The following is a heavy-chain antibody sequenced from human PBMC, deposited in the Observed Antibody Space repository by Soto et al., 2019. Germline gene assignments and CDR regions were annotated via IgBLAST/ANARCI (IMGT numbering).Heavy chain of an antibody. V-gene: IGHV1-18*01. CDR2: ISAYNGNT. CDR3: ARIMYYYDSSGYPDYYYYYGMDV. Sequence: QVQLVQSGAEVKKPGASVKVSCKASGYTFTSYGISWVRQAPGQGLEWMGWISAYNGNTNYAQKLQGRVTMTTDKSTSTAYMELRSLRSDETAVYYCARIMYYYDSSGYPDYYYYYGMDVWGQGTTVTVSS. D-gene: IGHD3-22*01. CDR1: GYTFTSYG. J-gene: IGHJ6*02.